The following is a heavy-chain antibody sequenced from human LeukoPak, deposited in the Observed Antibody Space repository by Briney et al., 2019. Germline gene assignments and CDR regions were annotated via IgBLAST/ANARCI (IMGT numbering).Heavy chain of an antibody. J-gene: IGHJ4*02. Sequence: PGGSLRLSCAASGFTFRSYWMHWVRQAPGKGLVWVSRINSEGSTTIYADSVKGRFTISRESAKNSLYLQMDILRAGDTAVYYCVRGFFGEWSFDYWGQGTLVTVSS. CDR3: VRGFFGEWSFDY. CDR2: INSEGSTT. V-gene: IGHV3-74*01. CDR1: GFTFRSYW. D-gene: IGHD2-8*01.